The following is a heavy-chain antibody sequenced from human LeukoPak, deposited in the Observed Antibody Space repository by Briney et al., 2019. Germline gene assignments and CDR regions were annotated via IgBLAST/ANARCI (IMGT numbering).Heavy chain of an antibody. CDR2: ISAYNGNT. Sequence: ASVKVSCKASGYTFTSYGISWVRHAPGQGLEWMGWISAYNGNTNYAQKLQGRVTMTTDTSTSTAYMELRSLRSDDTAVYYCARDDNGEMATIGMVYWGQGTLVTVSS. V-gene: IGHV1-18*01. D-gene: IGHD5-24*01. J-gene: IGHJ4*02. CDR3: ARDDNGEMATIGMVY. CDR1: GYTFTSYG.